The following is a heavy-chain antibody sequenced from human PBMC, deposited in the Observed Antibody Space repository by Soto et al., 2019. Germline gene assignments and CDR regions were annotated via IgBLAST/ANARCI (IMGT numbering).Heavy chain of an antibody. J-gene: IGHJ4*01. CDR3: ARGTWVTSGWFMFPFYY. D-gene: IGHD6-19*01. Sequence: ASVKVSCKASGYTFTSYYIHWVRQAPGQGLEWMGIINPLSGSTAYAQKFQGRVTLTRDTSTNTVSMELSSLRSEDTAVYYCARGTWVTSGWFMFPFYYWG. CDR2: INPLSGST. CDR1: GYTFTSYY. V-gene: IGHV1-46*01.